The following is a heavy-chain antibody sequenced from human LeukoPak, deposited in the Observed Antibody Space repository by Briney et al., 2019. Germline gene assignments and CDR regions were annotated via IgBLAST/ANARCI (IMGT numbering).Heavy chain of an antibody. CDR3: ARNQEIDYYDSSGFYWGVEY. CDR2: ISGGGGTI. V-gene: IGHV3-48*01. J-gene: IGHJ4*02. D-gene: IGHD3-22*01. CDR1: GFTFSAYS. Sequence: GGSLRLSCAASGFTFSAYSMNWVRQAPGKGLEWVSFISGGGGTIYYADSVKGRFTISRDNAKNSLHLQMDSLRVEDTAVYYCARNQEIDYYDSSGFYWGVEYWGQGTLVTVSS.